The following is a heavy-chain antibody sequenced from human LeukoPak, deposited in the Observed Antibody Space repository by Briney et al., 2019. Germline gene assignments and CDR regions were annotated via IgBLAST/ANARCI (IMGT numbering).Heavy chain of an antibody. V-gene: IGHV4-59*11. J-gene: IGHJ4*02. CDR3: ARDRGTWNDDGFDY. D-gene: IGHD1-1*01. CDR2: IYSSGST. CDR1: GGSINTQY. Sequence: SETLSLTCTVSGGSINTQYWSWIRQPPGQGLEWIGHIYSSGSTSYNPSLKSRVTMSVDTSKNQFSLKLSSVTAADTAVYYCARDRGTWNDDGFDYWGQGTLVTVSS.